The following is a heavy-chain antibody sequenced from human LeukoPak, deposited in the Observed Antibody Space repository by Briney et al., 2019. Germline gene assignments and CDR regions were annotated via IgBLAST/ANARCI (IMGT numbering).Heavy chain of an antibody. CDR2: ISSSSYI. Sequence: GGSLRLSCAASGFTFSSYSMNWVRQAPGKGLEWVSSISSSSYIYYADSVEGRFTISRDNAKNSLYLQMNSLRAEDTAVYYCARDRRGVGYRPQCYYYYYMDVWGKGTTVTVSS. V-gene: IGHV3-21*01. J-gene: IGHJ6*03. CDR3: ARDRRGVGYRPQCYYYYYMDV. CDR1: GFTFSSYS. D-gene: IGHD5-24*01.